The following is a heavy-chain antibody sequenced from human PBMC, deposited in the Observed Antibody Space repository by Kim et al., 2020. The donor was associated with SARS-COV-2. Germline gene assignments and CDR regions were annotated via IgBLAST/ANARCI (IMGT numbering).Heavy chain of an antibody. D-gene: IGHD3-9*01. J-gene: IGHJ4*02. V-gene: IGHV4-34*01. CDR1: GGSFSGYY. CDR3: AISDILTGYNFDY. Sequence: SETLSLTCAVYGGSFSGYYWSWIRQPPGKGLEWIGEINHSGSTNYNPSLKSRVTISVDTSKNQFSLKLSSVTAADTAVYYCAISDILTGYNFDYWGQGTLVTVSS. CDR2: INHSGST.